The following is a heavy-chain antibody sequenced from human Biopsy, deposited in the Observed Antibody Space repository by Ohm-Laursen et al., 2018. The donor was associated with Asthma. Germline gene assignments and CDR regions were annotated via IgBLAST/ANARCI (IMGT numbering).Heavy chain of an antibody. J-gene: IGHJ3*01. CDR3: VKDTVEDRGGYYTFDV. Sequence: SLRLSCTASGFTVSSNYMSWVRQAPGKGLEWVSVIYSGGSTYYADSVKGRFTISRDNSKNTLYLQMNSLRAEDTAVYYCVKDTVEDRGGYYTFDVWGQGTKVTVSS. CDR1: GFTVSSNY. D-gene: IGHD3-22*01. CDR2: IYSGGST. V-gene: IGHV3-53*01.